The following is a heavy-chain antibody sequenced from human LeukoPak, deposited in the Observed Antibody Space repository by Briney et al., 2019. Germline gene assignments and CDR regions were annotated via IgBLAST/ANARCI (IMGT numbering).Heavy chain of an antibody. V-gene: IGHV4-39*07. CDR3: AREPDA. CDR2: VHHTGRA. CDR1: GDSISGSNYH. J-gene: IGHJ5*02. Sequence: SETLSLTCTVSGDSISGSNYHWGWIRQPPGKGLEWLGTVHHTGRAFYNPSLRGRTTVSVDTSKNQFSLKLTSVTAADTAVYYCAREPDAWGQGTLDTVSS.